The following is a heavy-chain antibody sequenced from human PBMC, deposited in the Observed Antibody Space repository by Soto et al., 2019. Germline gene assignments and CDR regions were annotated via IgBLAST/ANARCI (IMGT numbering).Heavy chain of an antibody. CDR1: GYTFTNYG. CDR3: ARSPAATGTSCIVS. J-gene: IGHJ5*01. V-gene: IGHV1-18*04. Sequence: PEKVSCKASGYTFTNYGITWVRQAPGEGLEWMGWISAYNGHTNYAQKVQGRVTMTTDTSTSTAYMELRSLRSDDTAVFYCARSPAATGTSCIVSRGQGPLVTLST. D-gene: IGHD6-13*01. CDR2: ISAYNGHT.